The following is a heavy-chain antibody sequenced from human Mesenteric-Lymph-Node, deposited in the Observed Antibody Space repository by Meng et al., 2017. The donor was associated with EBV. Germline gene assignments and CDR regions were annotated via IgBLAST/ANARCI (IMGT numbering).Heavy chain of an antibody. CDR1: GGTFNSYA. CDR2: IIPIFGTA. J-gene: IGHJ6*02. V-gene: IGHV1-69*01. Sequence: HGQQGQAGAEGKEPGTSVKASCKASGGTFNSYAVSWVRQAPGQGLEWMGGIIPIFGTASYAQKLQGRVRITTDESTSTAYMGLSSLRSEDTAVYYCARFGSGMVATYTMDVWGQGTTVTVSS. CDR3: ARFGSGMVATYTMDV. D-gene: IGHD5-12*01.